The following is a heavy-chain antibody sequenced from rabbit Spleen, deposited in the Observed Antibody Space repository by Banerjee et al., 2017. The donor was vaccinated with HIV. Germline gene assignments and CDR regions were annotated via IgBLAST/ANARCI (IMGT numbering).Heavy chain of an antibody. V-gene: IGHV1S40*01. CDR3: ARDLLGVIGWNFYL. J-gene: IGHJ4*01. D-gene: IGHD1-1*01. Sequence: QSLEESGGDLVKPGASLTLTCIASGVSFSGDSYMCWVRQAPGKGLEWIACIATGSSGFTYFASWAKGRFTISKTSSTTVTLQVTRLTAADTATYFCARDLLGVIGWNFYLWGQGTLVTVS. CDR1: GVSFSGDSY. CDR2: IATGSSGFT.